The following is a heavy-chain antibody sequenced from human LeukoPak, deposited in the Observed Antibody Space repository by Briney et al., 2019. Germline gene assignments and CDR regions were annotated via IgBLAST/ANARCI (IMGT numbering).Heavy chain of an antibody. CDR1: GGSFSGYY. D-gene: IGHD3-10*01. CDR3: AGARLYYYGSGSYYKAYYYGVDV. V-gene: IGHV4-34*01. CDR2: INHSGST. J-gene: IGHJ6*02. Sequence: SETLSLTCAVYGGSFSGYYWSWIRQPPGKGLEWIGEINHSGSTNYNPSLKSRVTISVDTSKNQFSLKLSSVTAADTAVYYCAGARLYYYGSGSYYKAYYYGVDVWGQGTTVTVSS.